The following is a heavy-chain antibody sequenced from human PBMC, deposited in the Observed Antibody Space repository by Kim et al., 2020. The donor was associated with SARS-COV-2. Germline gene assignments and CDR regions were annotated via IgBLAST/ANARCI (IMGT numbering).Heavy chain of an antibody. CDR3: ARANIAAGYYYYYGMDV. J-gene: IGHJ6*02. V-gene: IGHV4-39*06. D-gene: IGHD6-13*01. Sequence: KSRVTISVDTSKNQFPLKLSSVTAADTAVYYCARANIAAGYYYYYGMDVWGQGTTVTVSS.